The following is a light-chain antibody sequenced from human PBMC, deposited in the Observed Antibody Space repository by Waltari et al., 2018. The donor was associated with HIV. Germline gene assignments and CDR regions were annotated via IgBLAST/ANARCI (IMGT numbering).Light chain of an antibody. CDR1: SSDVGGYAY. J-gene: IGLJ1*01. CDR3: SSYTSSTTPYV. CDR2: ELS. V-gene: IGLV2-14*01. Sequence: QSAMTQPASVAGSPAPSLPISFTGTSSDVGGYAYVPWYQHHPGKAPKLMIYELSNRPSGVSNRFSGSKSGNTASLTISGLQAEDEADYYCSSYTSSTTPYVFGTGTQVTVL.